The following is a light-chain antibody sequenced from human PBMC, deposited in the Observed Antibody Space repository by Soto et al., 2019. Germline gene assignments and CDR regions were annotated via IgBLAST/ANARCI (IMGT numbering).Light chain of an antibody. CDR3: QQDDNLPLT. J-gene: IGKJ4*01. CDR2: DAS. CDR1: QDISNY. Sequence: DIQMTQSPSSLSASVGDRVTITCQASQDISNYLNWYQQKPGQAPKLLIYDASNLETGVPSRFSVSGSGADFNFTISSLQPDDIATYYCQQDDNLPLTFGGGTKVEIK. V-gene: IGKV1-33*01.